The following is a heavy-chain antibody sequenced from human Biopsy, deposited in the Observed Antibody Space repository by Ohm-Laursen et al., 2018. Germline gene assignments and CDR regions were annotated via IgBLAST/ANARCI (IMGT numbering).Heavy chain of an antibody. Sequence: PSGTLSLTCPVSGGSLKNYYWSWIRQPAGKGLEWIGRVYTSGSTSYNPSLESRVTMSVVTSKNQFSLKVTSMTAADTALYYCARDYGLELGGLEAFDIWGQGTMVTVSS. V-gene: IGHV4-4*07. CDR2: VYTSGST. J-gene: IGHJ3*02. CDR3: ARDYGLELGGLEAFDI. D-gene: IGHD1-7*01. CDR1: GGSLKNYY.